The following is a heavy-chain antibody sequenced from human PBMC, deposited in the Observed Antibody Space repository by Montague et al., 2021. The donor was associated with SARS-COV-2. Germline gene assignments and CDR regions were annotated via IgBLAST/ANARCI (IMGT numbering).Heavy chain of an antibody. CDR1: GGSISNILFY. CDR2: IYYGGST. V-gene: IGHV4-39*01. Sequence: SETLSPTRTVSGGSISNILFYWGWIRQSPGKGLEWIGNIYYGGSTYYXPSVKSRVTISVDTPKNQFSLNLISVTAADTATYYCARHVDPCGGSCRNWYFDLWGRGTLVTVSS. J-gene: IGHJ2*01. D-gene: IGHD2-15*01. CDR3: ARHVDPCGGSCRNWYFDL.